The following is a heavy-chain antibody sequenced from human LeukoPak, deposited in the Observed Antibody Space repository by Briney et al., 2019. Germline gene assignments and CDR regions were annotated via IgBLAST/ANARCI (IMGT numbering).Heavy chain of an antibody. V-gene: IGHV3-23*01. J-gene: IGHJ4*02. D-gene: IGHD4-17*01. CDR1: GFTFSSYA. CDR3: AKVVRWLRWAYFDY. CDR2: ISGRGGST. Sequence: PGGSLRLSCAASGFTFSSYAMSWVRQAPGKGLEWVSAISGRGGSTYYADSVKGRFTISRDNSKNTLYLQMNSLRAEDTAVYYCAKVVRWLRWAYFDYWGQGTLVTVSS.